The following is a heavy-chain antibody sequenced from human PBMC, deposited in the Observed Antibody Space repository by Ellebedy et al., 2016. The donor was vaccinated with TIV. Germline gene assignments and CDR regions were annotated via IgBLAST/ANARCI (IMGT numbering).Heavy chain of an antibody. V-gene: IGHV4-39*02. CDR3: ARDYGDCNIDY. CDR1: GAAIRTGTYY. Sequence: MPSETLSLTCSVSGAAIRTGTYYWIWVRQAPGKGLEWIGSIYFPGTTSYSPSLKSRVALSVDTSKNPFSLKLNAVTAADTAVYYCARDYGDCNIDYWGPGTLVTVSS. D-gene: IGHD4-17*01. CDR2: IYFPGTT. J-gene: IGHJ4*02.